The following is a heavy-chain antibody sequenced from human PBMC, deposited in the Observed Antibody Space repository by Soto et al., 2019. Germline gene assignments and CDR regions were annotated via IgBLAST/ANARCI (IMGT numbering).Heavy chain of an antibody. CDR3: ARSYGSGSRPFDY. CDR2: IIPVLSMS. Sequence: SVKVSCKASGGTFNSYTFSWVRQAPGQGLEWMGRIIPVLSMSTYAQKFQGRVSLIADKSTNTAYMELYSLRSDDTAVYYCARSYGSGSRPFDYWGQVTLVTVS. J-gene: IGHJ4*02. CDR1: GGTFNSYT. D-gene: IGHD3-10*01. V-gene: IGHV1-69*02.